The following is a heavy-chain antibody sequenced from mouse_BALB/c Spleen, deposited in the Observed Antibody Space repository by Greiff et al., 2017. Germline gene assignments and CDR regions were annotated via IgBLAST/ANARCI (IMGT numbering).Heavy chain of an antibody. J-gene: IGHJ3*01. CDR1: GFSLTSYG. V-gene: IGHV2-2*02. CDR2: IWSGGST. D-gene: IGHD2-4*01. CDR3: ARNSRKDYDGFAY. Sequence: QVHVKQSGPGLVQPSQSLSITCTVSGFSLTSYGVHWVRQSPGKGLEWLGVIWSGGSTDYNAAFISRLSISKDNSKSQVFFKMNSLQANDTAIYYCARNSRKDYDGFAYWGQGTLVTVSA.